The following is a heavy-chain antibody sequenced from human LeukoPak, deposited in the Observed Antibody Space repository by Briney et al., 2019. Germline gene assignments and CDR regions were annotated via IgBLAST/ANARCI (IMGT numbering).Heavy chain of an antibody. J-gene: IGHJ4*02. D-gene: IGHD3-22*01. CDR3: AKEISHYYDSSGNDY. CDR2: ISYDGSNK. V-gene: IGHV3-30*18. Sequence: SGGSLRLSCAASGFTFSSYGMHWVRQAPGKGLEWVAVISYDGSNKYYADSVKGRFTISRDNSKNTLYLQMNSLGAEDTAVYYCAKEISHYYDSSGNDYWGQGTLVTVSS. CDR1: GFTFSSYG.